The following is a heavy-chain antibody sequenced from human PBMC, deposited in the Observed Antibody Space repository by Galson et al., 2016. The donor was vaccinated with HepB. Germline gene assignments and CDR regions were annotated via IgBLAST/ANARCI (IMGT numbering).Heavy chain of an antibody. V-gene: IGHV5-51*01. D-gene: IGHD6-19*01. Sequence: QSGAEVKKPGESLKISCKGSGYNFASYWIAWVRQMPGKGLEWMGIIYPGDSDIRYSPSFQGQVTISADKSISTAFLQWNSLKASGTATYYCAGTTYTSAWGFDHWGQGILVTVSS. CDR2: IYPGDSDI. CDR1: GYNFASYW. J-gene: IGHJ5*02. CDR3: AGTTYTSAWGFDH.